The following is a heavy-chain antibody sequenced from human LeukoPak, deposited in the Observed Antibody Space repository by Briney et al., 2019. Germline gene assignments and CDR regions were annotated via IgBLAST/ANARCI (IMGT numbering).Heavy chain of an antibody. CDR1: GGSISSYY. Sequence: SETLSLTCTVSGGSISSYYWSWIRQPPGKGLEWIGYIYYSGSTNYNPSLKSRVTISVDTSKNQFSLKLSSVTVADTAVYYCARGLYSSSIYFDYWGQGTLVTLSS. V-gene: IGHV4-59*01. CDR2: IYYSGST. D-gene: IGHD6-6*01. CDR3: ARGLYSSSIYFDY. J-gene: IGHJ4*02.